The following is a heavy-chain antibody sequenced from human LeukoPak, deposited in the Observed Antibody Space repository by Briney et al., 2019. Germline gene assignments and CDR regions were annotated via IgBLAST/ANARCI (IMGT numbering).Heavy chain of an antibody. Sequence: GASVKVSCKVSGYTLTELSMHWVRQAPGKGLEWMGGFDPEDGETIYAQKFQGRVTMTEDTSTDTAYMELNSLRSDDTAVHYCATLANGYFYHWGQGTLVTVSS. CDR2: FDPEDGET. V-gene: IGHV1-24*01. J-gene: IGHJ5*02. CDR3: ATLANGYFYH. CDR1: GYTLTELS. D-gene: IGHD2-8*01.